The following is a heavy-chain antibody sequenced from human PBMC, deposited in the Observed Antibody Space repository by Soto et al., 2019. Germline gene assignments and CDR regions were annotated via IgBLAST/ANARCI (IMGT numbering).Heavy chain of an antibody. J-gene: IGHJ5*01. V-gene: IGHV1-2*04. Sequence: QALLVQSGAEVKKPGASVKVSCKASGFTFTGYYLHWVRQAPGQGPEWMGWINPNTGGTKYAQKFQGWVTMTRDTSISTAYMERSSLKSDDTAVYYCARDQGSWPYNWFDFWGQGTLVTVSS. CDR2: INPNTGGT. CDR3: ARDQGSWPYNWFDF. D-gene: IGHD6-19*01. CDR1: GFTFTGYY.